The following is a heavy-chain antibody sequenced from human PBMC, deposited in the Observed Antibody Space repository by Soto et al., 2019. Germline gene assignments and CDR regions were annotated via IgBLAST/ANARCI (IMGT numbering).Heavy chain of an antibody. J-gene: IGHJ4*02. D-gene: IGHD3-16*01. CDR2: INHSGSS. CDR3: ARGLIPSIIFRY. CDR1: GGSFCGYY. Sequence: QVQLQQWGAGLLKSSETLSLTCAVYGGSFCGYYWSWIRQPPGKGLEWIGEINHSGSSNYNPSLKSRFTISVDTSKNQFSLKLSSVTAAYTAVYYCARGLIPSIIFRYWGQRTLVTVSS. V-gene: IGHV4-34*01.